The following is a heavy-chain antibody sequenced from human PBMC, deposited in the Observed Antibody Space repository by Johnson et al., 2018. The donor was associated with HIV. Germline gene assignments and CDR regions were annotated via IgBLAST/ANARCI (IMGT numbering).Heavy chain of an antibody. D-gene: IGHD2-21*01. Sequence: VQLVESGGGLIQPGGSLRLSCAVSGLSVSINYITWVRQAPGKGLEWVSVIHSGGSTYYADSVEGRFTISRDNSKNTVLLQMNSLRVEDTAVYYCARGGPGGGDCGGAKQALDIWGQGTRVTVSS. CDR1: GLSVSINY. CDR2: IHSGGST. V-gene: IGHV3-53*01. CDR3: ARGGPGGGDCGGAKQALDI. J-gene: IGHJ3*02.